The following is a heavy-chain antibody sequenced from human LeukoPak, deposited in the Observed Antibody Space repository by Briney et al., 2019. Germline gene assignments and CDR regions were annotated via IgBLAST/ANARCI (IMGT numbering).Heavy chain of an antibody. V-gene: IGHV4-59*01. CDR3: ARADYDILTGYYIGMDV. CDR1: GGSISSYY. D-gene: IGHD3-9*01. Sequence: PSETLSPTCTVSGGSISSYYWSWIPQPPGKGLWGFGVFFYIGSTNYNPSLKSRVTISVDTSKNQFSLKLSSVTAADTAVYYCARADYDILTGYYIGMDVWGKGTTVTVSS. J-gene: IGHJ6*04. CDR2: FFYIGST.